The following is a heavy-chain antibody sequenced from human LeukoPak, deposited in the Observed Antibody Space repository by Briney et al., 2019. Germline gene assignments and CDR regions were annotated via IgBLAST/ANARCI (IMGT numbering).Heavy chain of an antibody. V-gene: IGHV4-59*01. Sequence: SETLSLTCTVSGGSISSYYWSWIRQPPGKGLEWIGYIYYSGSTDYNPSLKSRATISVDTSKNQFSLKLSSVTAADTAVYYCASWPLDEYFPRHWGQGTLVTVSS. CDR2: IYYSGST. CDR1: GGSISSYY. CDR3: ASWPLDEYFPRH. J-gene: IGHJ4*02. D-gene: IGHD3-9*01.